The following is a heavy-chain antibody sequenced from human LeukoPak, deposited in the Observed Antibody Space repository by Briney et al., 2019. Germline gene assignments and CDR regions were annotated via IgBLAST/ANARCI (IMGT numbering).Heavy chain of an antibody. D-gene: IGHD6-19*01. Sequence: GGSLRLSCAASGFTVSSNYMSWVRQAPGKGLEWVSIIYNGGTTNYADSVKGRFTISRDNSKNTLHLQMNSLRVEDTAVYYCARARIAVAGPFDYWGQGTLVTASS. CDR1: GFTVSSNY. V-gene: IGHV3-53*01. CDR3: ARARIAVAGPFDY. J-gene: IGHJ4*02. CDR2: IYNGGTT.